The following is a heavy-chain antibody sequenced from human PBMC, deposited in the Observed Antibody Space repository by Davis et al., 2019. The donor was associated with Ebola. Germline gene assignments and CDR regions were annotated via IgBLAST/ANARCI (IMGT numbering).Heavy chain of an antibody. J-gene: IGHJ3*02. CDR1: GFTFSSYG. Sequence: GESLKISCAASGFTFSSYGMHWVRQAPGKGLEWVAVISYDGSNKYYADSVKGRFTISRDNSKNMLYLQMNSLRAEDTAVYYCARDLFMVVTGFDIWGQGTMVTVSS. CDR2: ISYDGSNK. V-gene: IGHV3-30*03. D-gene: IGHD2-21*02. CDR3: ARDLFMVVTGFDI.